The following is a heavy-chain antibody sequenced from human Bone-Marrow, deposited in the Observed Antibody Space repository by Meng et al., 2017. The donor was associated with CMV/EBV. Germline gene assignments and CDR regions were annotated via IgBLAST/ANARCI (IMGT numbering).Heavy chain of an antibody. J-gene: IGHJ4*02. D-gene: IGHD6-6*01. Sequence: GGSLRLSCTASGFTFGDYAMSWVRQAPGKGLEWVGFIRSKAYGGITEYAASVKGRFTISRDDSKSIAYLQMNSLKTEDTAVYYCTSLPYSSSRSFDYWGQGTLVTVSS. CDR3: TSLPYSSSRSFDY. CDR2: IRSKAYGGIT. V-gene: IGHV3-49*04. CDR1: GFTFGDYA.